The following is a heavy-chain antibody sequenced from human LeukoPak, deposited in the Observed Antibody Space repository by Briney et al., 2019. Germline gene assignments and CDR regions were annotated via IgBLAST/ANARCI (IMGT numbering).Heavy chain of an antibody. J-gene: IGHJ4*02. CDR2: INSDGSST. D-gene: IGHD3-9*01. V-gene: IGHV3-74*01. CDR3: AMNFDWLPSRVDY. Sequence: GGSLRLSCAASGFTFSSYWMHWVRQAPGKGLVWVSRINSDGSSTSYADSVKGRFTISRDNAKNTLYLQMNSLRAEDTAVYYCAMNFDWLPSRVDYWGQGTLVTVSS. CDR1: GFTFSSYW.